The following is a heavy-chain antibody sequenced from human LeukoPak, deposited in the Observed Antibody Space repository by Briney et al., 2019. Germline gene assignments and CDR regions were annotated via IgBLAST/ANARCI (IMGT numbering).Heavy chain of an antibody. CDR3: ARSLGYCSGGSCPNWFDP. CDR2: IYWDDDK. Sequence: SGPTLVNPTQTLTLTCTFSGFSLSTSGVGVGWIRQPPGKALEWLALIYWDDDKRYSPSLKSRLTITKDTSKNQVVLTMTNMDPVDTATYYCARSLGYCSGGSCPNWFDPWGQGTLVTVSS. CDR1: GFSLSTSGVG. V-gene: IGHV2-5*02. J-gene: IGHJ5*02. D-gene: IGHD2-15*01.